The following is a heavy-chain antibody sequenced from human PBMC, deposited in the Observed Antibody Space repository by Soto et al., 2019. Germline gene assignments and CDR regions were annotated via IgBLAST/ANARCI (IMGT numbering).Heavy chain of an antibody. D-gene: IGHD6-13*01. V-gene: IGHV3-23*01. CDR1: GFTFSSYA. J-gene: IGHJ4*02. Sequence: GGSLRLSCAASGFTFSSYAMIWVRQAPGKGLEWVSAISGSGGSTYYADSVKGRFTISRDNSKNTLYLQMNSLRAEDTAVYYCAKLCYSSKPRPYYFDYWGQGTLVTVSS. CDR3: AKLCYSSKPRPYYFDY. CDR2: ISGSGGST.